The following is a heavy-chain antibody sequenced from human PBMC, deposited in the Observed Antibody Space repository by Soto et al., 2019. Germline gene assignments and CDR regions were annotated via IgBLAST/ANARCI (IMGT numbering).Heavy chain of an antibody. J-gene: IGHJ6*02. CDR3: ARGTTPHQAAAGTSSYYGMDV. CDR2: VIPIFGTA. Sequence: SVKVSCKASGGTFSSYAISWVRQAPGQGLEWTRGVIPIFGTANYAQKFQGRVTSTADESTSTAYMELSSLRSEDTAVYYCARGTTPHQAAAGTSSYYGMDVWGQGTTVTVSS. CDR1: GGTFSSYA. V-gene: IGHV1-69*13. D-gene: IGHD6-13*01.